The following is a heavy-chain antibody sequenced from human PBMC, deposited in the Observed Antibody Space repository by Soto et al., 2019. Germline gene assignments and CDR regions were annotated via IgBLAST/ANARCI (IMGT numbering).Heavy chain of an antibody. Sequence: ASVKVSCKASGHTFTTYYAHWVRRAPGQGLEWMGLINPTGGGTTYAQKFQGRVTMTRDTSTSTFYMEMSSLRSEDTAVYYCARDLLYYDSSGYYGPGPQPPGDAFDIWGQGTMVTVSS. V-gene: IGHV1-46*01. CDR3: ARDLLYYDSSGYYGPGPQPPGDAFDI. CDR2: INPTGGGT. CDR1: GHTFTTYY. D-gene: IGHD3-22*01. J-gene: IGHJ3*02.